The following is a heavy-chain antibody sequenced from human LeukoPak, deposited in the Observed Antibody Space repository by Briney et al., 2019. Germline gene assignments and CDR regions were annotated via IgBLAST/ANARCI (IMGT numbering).Heavy chain of an antibody. J-gene: IGHJ4*02. CDR1: GFTFSYYW. V-gene: IGHV3-74*01. D-gene: IGHD5-18*01. CDR2: INSDGNST. Sequence: GGSLRLSCAASGFTFSYYWMHWVRQAPGKGLVWVSHINSDGNSTSYADSVKGRFTISRDNAKNTLYLQMNSLSAEDTAVYYCARVRTNTYGFDYWGQGTLVTVSS. CDR3: ARVRTNTYGFDY.